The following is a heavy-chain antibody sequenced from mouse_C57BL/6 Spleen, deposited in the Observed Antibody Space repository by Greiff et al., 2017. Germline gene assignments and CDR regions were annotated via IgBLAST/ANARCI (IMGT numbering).Heavy chain of an antibody. Sequence: QVQLQQPGAELVMPGASVKLSCKASGYTFTSYWMHWVKQRPGQGLEWIGEIDPSDSYTNYNQKFKGKSTLTVDKSSSTAYMQLSSLPSEDSAVYYCARPHRDYFDYWGQGTTLTVSS. D-gene: IGHD6-1*01. J-gene: IGHJ2*01. V-gene: IGHV1-69*01. CDR1: GYTFTSYW. CDR3: ARPHRDYFDY. CDR2: IDPSDSYT.